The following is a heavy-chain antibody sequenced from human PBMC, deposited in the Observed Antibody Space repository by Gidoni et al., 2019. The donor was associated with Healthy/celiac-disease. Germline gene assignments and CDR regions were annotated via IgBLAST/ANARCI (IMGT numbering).Heavy chain of an antibody. J-gene: IGHJ4*02. CDR2: IYSGGST. D-gene: IGHD3-9*01. V-gene: IGHV3-66*01. CDR3: ARADYDILTGLYYFDY. CDR1: GFPVSSTY. Sequence: EVQLVESGGGLVQPGGSLRLSCAASGFPVSSTYMSWVRQAPGKGLEWVSVIYSGGSTYYADSVKGRFTISRDNSKNTLYLQMNSLRAEDTAVYYCARADYDILTGLYYFDYWGQGTLVTVSS.